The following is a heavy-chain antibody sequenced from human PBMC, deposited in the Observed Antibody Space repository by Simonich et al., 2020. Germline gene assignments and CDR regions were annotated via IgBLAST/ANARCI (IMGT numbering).Heavy chain of an antibody. Sequence: QVQLVQSGAEVTKTGASVKVSCKASGYTFTGYYMHWVRQSPGQGREWMRGINPKMGGTKSAQKFQARVTMTRDTSISTAYMELSRLRSDDTAVYYCARARLYSSSHAFDIWGQGTMVTVSS. CDR1: GYTFTGYY. V-gene: IGHV1-2*02. CDR3: ARARLYSSSHAFDI. CDR2: INPKMGGT. J-gene: IGHJ3*02. D-gene: IGHD6-6*01.